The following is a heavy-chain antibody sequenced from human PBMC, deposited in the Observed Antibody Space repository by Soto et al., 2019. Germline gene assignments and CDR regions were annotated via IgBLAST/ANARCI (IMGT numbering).Heavy chain of an antibody. V-gene: IGHV4-59*01. Sequence: QVQLQESGPGLVKPSETLSLTCNVSGGSLSSYYWSWIRQSPEMGLEWIASVSSTGRTHYNPSLMSRVTISLGTSKSQGSVRLTSVTTADTAMYYCARVVIMGWGGGDWFDPWGQGTLVSVSS. CDR2: VSSTGRT. CDR3: ARVVIMGWGGGDWFDP. D-gene: IGHD3-10*01. CDR1: GGSLSSYY. J-gene: IGHJ5*02.